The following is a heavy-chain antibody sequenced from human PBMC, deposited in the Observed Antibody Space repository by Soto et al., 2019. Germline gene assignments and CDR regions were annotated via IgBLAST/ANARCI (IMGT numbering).Heavy chain of an antibody. D-gene: IGHD1-26*01. CDR3: AKDRSYYTPEAPGDI. CDR2: IGTAGDP. J-gene: IGHJ3*02. Sequence: EVQLVESGGGLVQPGGSLRLSCAASGFTFSSYDMHWVLQATGKGLEWVSAIGTAGDPYYPGSVKGRFTISRDNSKNTLYLQMNSLRAEDTAVYYCAKDRSYYTPEAPGDIWGQGTMVTVSS. V-gene: IGHV3-13*05. CDR1: GFTFSSYD.